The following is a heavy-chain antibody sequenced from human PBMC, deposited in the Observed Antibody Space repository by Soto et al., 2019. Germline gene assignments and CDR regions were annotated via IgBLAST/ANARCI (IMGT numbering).Heavy chain of an antibody. CDR3: AKDDYGKNDGDSLEM. J-gene: IGHJ3*02. D-gene: IGHD4-17*01. CDR2: ISVYNGKT. V-gene: IGHV1-18*01. Sequence: ASVRVSYKASGYTFTSFGITWVRQAPGQGLEWMGWISVYNGKTNYAQKLQGRVTVTRDTSTNTAYMELRSLRSDDTAVYYCAKDDYGKNDGDSLEMWGQGTMVTVSS. CDR1: GYTFTSFG.